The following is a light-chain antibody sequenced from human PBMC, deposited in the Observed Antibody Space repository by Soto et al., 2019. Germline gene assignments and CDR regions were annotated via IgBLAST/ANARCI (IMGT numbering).Light chain of an antibody. CDR1: SSDVGSYNL. CDR2: EVS. Sequence: QSVLTQPASVSGSPGRWITISCTGTSSDVGSYNLVSWYQQHPGKAPKLMIYEVSKRPSGVSNRFSGSKSGNTASLTISGLQAEDEADYYCCSYAGSSTNYVFGTGTKVTVL. J-gene: IGLJ1*01. V-gene: IGLV2-23*02. CDR3: CSYAGSSTNYV.